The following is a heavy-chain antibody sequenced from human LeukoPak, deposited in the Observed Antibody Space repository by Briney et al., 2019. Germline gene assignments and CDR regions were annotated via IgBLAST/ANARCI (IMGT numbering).Heavy chain of an antibody. J-gene: IGHJ4*02. CDR1: GVSISSYY. CDR2: IYTSGST. CDR3: ARHQLERRHSGFDY. D-gene: IGHD1-1*01. Sequence: SETLSLTCTVCGVSISSYYWRWIRQPAGKGLEWIGCIYTSGSTNYHPSLKSRVTMSVDTSKNQFSLNLSSVTAADTAVYYCARHQLERRHSGFDYWGQGTLVTVSS. V-gene: IGHV4-4*07.